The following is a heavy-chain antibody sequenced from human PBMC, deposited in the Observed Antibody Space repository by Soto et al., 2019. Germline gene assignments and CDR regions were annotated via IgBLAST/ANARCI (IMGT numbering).Heavy chain of an antibody. CDR1: GGTFSSYT. J-gene: IGHJ4*02. Sequence: SVKVSCKASGGTFSSYTISWVRQAPGQGLEWMGRIIPILGIANYAQKFQGRVTITADEATSTAYMEVRSLRSEDTAVYYCAREISGSGYDQSLDYWGQGTLVTVSS. CDR3: AREISGSGYDQSLDY. D-gene: IGHD5-12*01. CDR2: IIPILGIA. V-gene: IGHV1-69*04.